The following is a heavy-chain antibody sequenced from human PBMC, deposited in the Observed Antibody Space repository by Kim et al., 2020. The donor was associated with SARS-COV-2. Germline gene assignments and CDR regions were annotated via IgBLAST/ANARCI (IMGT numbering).Heavy chain of an antibody. CDR3: AKDLVGSGDYYNFIES. D-gene: IGHD3-10*01. V-gene: IGHV3-23*01. J-gene: IGHJ4*02. CDR2: ISGHGSNT. Sequence: GGSLRLSCAASGFPFSNYAMSWVRQAPGKGLEWVSAISGHGSNTFYADSVKGRFTISRDKSKSTLFLQMNSLRGEDTAVYYCAKDLVGSGDYYNFIESWGQGALVTVSS. CDR1: GFPFSNYA.